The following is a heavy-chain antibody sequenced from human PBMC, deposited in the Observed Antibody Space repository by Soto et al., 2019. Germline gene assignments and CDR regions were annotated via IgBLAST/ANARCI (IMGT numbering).Heavy chain of an antibody. J-gene: IGHJ6*04. D-gene: IGHD2-2*01. CDR3: GTFLSTTSPDV. V-gene: IGHV6-1*01. CDR2: TYYRSKWYN. Sequence: TLSLTCATSGASVSSKSAAWNWLRQSPSRGLECLGRTYYRSKWYNDYAVSVKSRLTINPDTSKNQFSLHLNSVPPEDPAVYYCGTFLSTTSPDVWGEGTTVTVSS. CDR1: GASVSSKSAA.